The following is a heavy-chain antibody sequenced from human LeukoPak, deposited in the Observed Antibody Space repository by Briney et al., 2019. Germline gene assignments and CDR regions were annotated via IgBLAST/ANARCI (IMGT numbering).Heavy chain of an antibody. CDR3: ARGALKYYYGSGSYYSKNYYYYYYMDV. D-gene: IGHD3-10*01. CDR2: IHYSGGT. V-gene: IGHV4-39*07. Sequence: SETLSLTCTVSGGSISSSNYYWGWIRQPPGKGLEWIGSIHYSGGTYYNPSLKSRVTISVDTSKNQFSLKLSSVTAADTAVYYCARGALKYYYGSGSYYSKNYYYYYYMDVWGKGTTVTVSS. J-gene: IGHJ6*03. CDR1: GGSISSSNYY.